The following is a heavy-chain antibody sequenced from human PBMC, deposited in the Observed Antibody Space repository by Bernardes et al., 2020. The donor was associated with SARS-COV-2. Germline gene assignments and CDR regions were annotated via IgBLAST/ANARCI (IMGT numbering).Heavy chain of an antibody. D-gene: IGHD2-2*01. CDR3: AREIVVLPLATRRTYGMDL. CDR2: IWYDGNNK. V-gene: IGHV3-33*01. Sequence: GGSLRLSCAASGFSFSTFGLHWVRQTPGKGLEWVALIWYDGNNKYYAESVKGRFTISRDNSKNTLYLQMNSLRAEDTAVYYCAREIVVLPLATRRTYGMDLWGQGTTVTVSS. J-gene: IGHJ6*02. CDR1: GFSFSTFG.